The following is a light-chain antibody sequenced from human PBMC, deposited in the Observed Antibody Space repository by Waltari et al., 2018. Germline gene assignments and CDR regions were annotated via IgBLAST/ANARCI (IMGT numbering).Light chain of an antibody. CDR3: CSYTRSDYVT. CDR2: KVS. V-gene: IGLV2-23*02. CDR1: SQYVGSYNL. Sequence: QSARNLPASETRSPGPSIAFPCPGTSQYVGSYNLRCWYQQYPGKAPKVVVYKVSKRPSGVSNRFSGSKSGNTASLTISGLQAEDEADYYCCSYTRSDYVTFGGGTKVTVL. J-gene: IGLJ2*01.